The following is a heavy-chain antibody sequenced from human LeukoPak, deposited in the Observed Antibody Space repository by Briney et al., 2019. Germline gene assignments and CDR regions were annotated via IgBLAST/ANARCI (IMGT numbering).Heavy chain of an antibody. CDR3: ARGKDSNYSYYYYYYYMDV. D-gene: IGHD4-11*01. CDR1: GGSISSYY. J-gene: IGHJ6*03. CDR2: IYYSGST. V-gene: IGHV4-59*01. Sequence: SETLSLTCTVSGGSISSYYWSWIRQPPGKGLEWIGYIYYSGSTNYNPSLKSRVNISVDTSKNQFSLKLSSVTAADTAVYYCARGKDSNYSYYYYYYYMDVWGKGTTVTVSS.